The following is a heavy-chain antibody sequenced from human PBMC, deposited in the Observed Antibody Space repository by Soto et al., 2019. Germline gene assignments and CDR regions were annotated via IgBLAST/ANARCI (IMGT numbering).Heavy chain of an antibody. Sequence: GGSLRLSCAGSGFPFNNAWMTWVRQAPGQGLEWIGRITSRTYGATTDYAAPVKGRFSISRDDSKNMVFLQMNSLKTEDTAVYYCATDATKSKWDTGNFDHWGQGTLVTVSS. V-gene: IGHV3-15*01. D-gene: IGHD1-26*01. CDR2: ITSRTYGATT. J-gene: IGHJ4*02. CDR1: GFPFNNAW. CDR3: ATDATKSKWDTGNFDH.